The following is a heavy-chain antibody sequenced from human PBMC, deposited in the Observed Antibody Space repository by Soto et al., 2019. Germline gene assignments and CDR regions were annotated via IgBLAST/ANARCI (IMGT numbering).Heavy chain of an antibody. V-gene: IGHV1-2*04. CDR3: ARGLSGGYYYGMDV. Sequence: ASVKVSCKASGYTFTGYYMHWVRQAPGRGLEWMGWINPNSGGTNYAQKFQGWVTMTRDTSISTAYMELSRLRSDDTAVYYCARGLSGGYYYGMDVWGQGTTVTVSS. J-gene: IGHJ6*02. CDR2: INPNSGGT. D-gene: IGHD7-27*01. CDR1: GYTFTGYY.